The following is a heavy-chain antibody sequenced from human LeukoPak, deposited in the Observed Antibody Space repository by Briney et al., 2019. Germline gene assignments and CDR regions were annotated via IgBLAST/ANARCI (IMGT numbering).Heavy chain of an antibody. J-gene: IGHJ6*02. D-gene: IGHD3-10*01. V-gene: IGHV3-7*01. CDR2: IKQDGSEK. CDR3: ARGEIRLQWFRGAFYYGMDV. CDR1: GFTFSSYW. Sequence: GGSLRLSCAASGFTFSSYWMSWVRQAPGKGLEWVANIKQDGSEKYYVDSVKGRFTISRDNAKNSLYLQMNSLRAEDTAVYYCARGEIRLQWFRGAFYYGMDVWGQGTTVTVSS.